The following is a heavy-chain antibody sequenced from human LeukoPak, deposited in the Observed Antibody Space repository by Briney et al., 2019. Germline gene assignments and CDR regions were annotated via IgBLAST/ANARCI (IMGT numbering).Heavy chain of an antibody. CDR1: GFTFSSYG. J-gene: IGHJ4*02. D-gene: IGHD6-19*01. CDR3: ARDLGVAAHPYIDY. CDR2: ISFDGSHQ. Sequence: HPGRSLRLSCAASGFTFSSYGMHWVRQSPGKGPEWVAVISFDGSHQYYADSVKGRFTISRDNSKNTLYLQMNSLRAEDTAVYYCARDLGVAAHPYIDYWGQGTLVTVSS. V-gene: IGHV3-30*03.